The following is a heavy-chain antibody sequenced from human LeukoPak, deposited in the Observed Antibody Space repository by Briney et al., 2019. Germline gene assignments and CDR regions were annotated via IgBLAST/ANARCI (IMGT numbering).Heavy chain of an antibody. D-gene: IGHD3-10*01. J-gene: IGHJ6*03. V-gene: IGHV3-7*01. CDR1: GFTFSSYW. Sequence: GGSLRLSCAASGFTFSSYWMSWVRQAPGKGLEWVANIKQDGSEKYYVDSVKGRFTISRDNAKNSLYLQMNSLRAEDTAVYYCARDSDPMVRGVNSHYYYMDVWGKGTTVTISS. CDR2: IKQDGSEK. CDR3: ARDSDPMVRGVNSHYYYMDV.